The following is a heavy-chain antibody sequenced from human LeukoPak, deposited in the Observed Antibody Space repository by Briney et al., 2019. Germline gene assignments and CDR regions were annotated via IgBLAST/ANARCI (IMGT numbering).Heavy chain of an antibody. CDR2: INHSGST. CDR3: ARVSSGKYYDFWSGRRKNNWFDP. D-gene: IGHD3-3*01. V-gene: IGHV4-34*01. Sequence: SETLSLTCAVYGVSFSGYYWSWIRQPPGKGLEWIGEINHSGSTNYNPSLKSRVTISVDTSKNQFSLKLSSVTAADTAVYYCARVSSGKYYDFWSGRRKNNWFDPWGQGTLVTVSS. J-gene: IGHJ5*02. CDR1: GVSFSGYY.